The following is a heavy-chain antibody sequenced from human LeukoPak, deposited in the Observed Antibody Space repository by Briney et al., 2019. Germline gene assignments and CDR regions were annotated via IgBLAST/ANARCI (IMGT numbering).Heavy chain of an antibody. Sequence: PGGSLRLSCAASGFTVDDYGLSWVRQAPGKGLEWVSGISWNGASRSYADSVKGRFSISRDDAKNSLYLQMNSLRAEDTAVYYCAKGLSRGTDVWGQGTTVTVSS. CDR2: ISWNGASR. D-gene: IGHD5/OR15-5a*01. CDR1: GFTVDDYG. V-gene: IGHV3-20*04. CDR3: AKGLSRGTDV. J-gene: IGHJ6*02.